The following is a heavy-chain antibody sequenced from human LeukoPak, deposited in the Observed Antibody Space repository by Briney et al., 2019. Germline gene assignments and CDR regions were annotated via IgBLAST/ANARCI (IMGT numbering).Heavy chain of an antibody. CDR3: ARQDFGSGSYYGPGYYYYYYMDV. D-gene: IGHD3-10*01. V-gene: IGHV4-39*01. J-gene: IGHJ6*03. CDR2: IYYSGST. Sequence: SETLSLTCTVSGGSISSSSYYWGWIRQPPGKGLEWIGSIYYSGSTYYNPSLKSRVTISVDTSKNQFSLKLSSVTAADTAVYYCARQDFGSGSYYGPGYYYYYYMDVWGKGTTVTISS. CDR1: GGSISSSSYY.